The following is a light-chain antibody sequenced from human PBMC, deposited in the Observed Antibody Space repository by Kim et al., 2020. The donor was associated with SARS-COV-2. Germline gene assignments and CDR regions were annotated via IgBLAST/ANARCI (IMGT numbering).Light chain of an antibody. CDR3: TSRDSSGDHVV. Sequence: SSELTQDPAVSVALGQTVRLTCQGDSLKNYYATWYQQKPGQAPLLVIYGKSTRPSGIPDRFSGSASGNTASLTITGAQAEDEADYYCTSRDSSGDHVVFGGGTKVTVL. CDR2: GKS. CDR1: SLKNYY. V-gene: IGLV3-19*01. J-gene: IGLJ2*01.